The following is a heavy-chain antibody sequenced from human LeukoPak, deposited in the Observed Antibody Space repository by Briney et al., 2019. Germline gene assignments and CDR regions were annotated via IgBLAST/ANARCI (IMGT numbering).Heavy chain of an antibody. CDR1: GFTFSSDW. V-gene: IGHV3-7*05. CDR3: ARDQRYCSSSSCPWEPFDY. CDR2: IKQDVSEK. Sequence: GRSLRLSCAASGFTFSSDWMSWVRQAPGKGLEWVANIKQDVSEKYYVDSVKGRFTISRDNAKNSLYLQMNSLRAEDTAVYYCARDQRYCSSSSCPWEPFDYWGQGTLVTVSS. J-gene: IGHJ4*02. D-gene: IGHD2-2*01.